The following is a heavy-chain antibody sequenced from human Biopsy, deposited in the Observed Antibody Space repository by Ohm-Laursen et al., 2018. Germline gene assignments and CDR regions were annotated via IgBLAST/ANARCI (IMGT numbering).Heavy chain of an antibody. J-gene: IGHJ2*01. CDR3: ASAGYNPDWNFDL. D-gene: IGHD5-24*01. CDR2: IYFTRRT. CDR1: GGPIDSYY. Sequence: GTLSLTCIVSGGPIDSYYWSWIRQPPGKALEWIGYIYFTRRTSYNPSLKSRVTMSVNTSKKQFSLRLSSVTAADTAVYYCASAGYNPDWNFDLWGRGTRVTVSS. V-gene: IGHV4-59*12.